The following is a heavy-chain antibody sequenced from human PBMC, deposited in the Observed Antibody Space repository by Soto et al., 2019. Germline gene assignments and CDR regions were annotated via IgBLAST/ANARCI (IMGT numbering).Heavy chain of an antibody. Sequence: EVQLLESGGGLVQPGGSLRLSCAASGFTFSSYAMSWVRQAPGKGLEWVSAISGSGGSTYYADSVKGRFTISRDNSKNTLYLHMNSLRAEDTAVYYCAKYCSGGSCYASTFDYWGQGTLVTVSS. V-gene: IGHV3-23*01. CDR3: AKYCSGGSCYASTFDY. D-gene: IGHD2-15*01. J-gene: IGHJ4*02. CDR1: GFTFSSYA. CDR2: ISGSGGST.